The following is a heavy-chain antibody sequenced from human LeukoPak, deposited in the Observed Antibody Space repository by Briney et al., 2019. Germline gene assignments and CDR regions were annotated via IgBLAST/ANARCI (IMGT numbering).Heavy chain of an antibody. D-gene: IGHD3-16*02. CDR3: ARVILGSRDFDY. CDR2: INSYGSST. Sequence: PGGSLRLSCAASGFTFSSYWMHWVRQAPGKGLVWVSRINSYGSSTSYADSVKGRFTISRDNAKNTLYLQMNSLRAEDTAVYYCARVILGSRDFDYWGQGTLVTVSS. V-gene: IGHV3-74*01. J-gene: IGHJ4*02. CDR1: GFTFSSYW.